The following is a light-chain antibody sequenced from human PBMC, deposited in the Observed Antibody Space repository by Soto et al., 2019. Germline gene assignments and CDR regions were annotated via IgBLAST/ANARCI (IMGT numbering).Light chain of an antibody. CDR3: QQYNNWPPLT. CDR1: QSVSSN. Sequence: EIVMTQSPATLSVSPGERATLSCRASQSVSSNLAWYQQKPGQAPRLLIYGASTRATGITARFSGSGSGTEFTLTISSLQSEDFAVYYCQQYNNWPPLTFGQGTKVEIK. V-gene: IGKV3-15*01. J-gene: IGKJ1*01. CDR2: GAS.